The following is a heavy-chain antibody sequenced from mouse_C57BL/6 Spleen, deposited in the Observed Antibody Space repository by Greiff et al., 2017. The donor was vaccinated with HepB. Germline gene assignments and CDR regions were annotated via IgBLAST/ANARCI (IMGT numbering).Heavy chain of an antibody. Sequence: EVQLVESGGGLVKPGGSLKLSCAASGFTFSDYGMHWVRQAPEKGLEWVAYISSGSSTIYYADTVKGRFTISRDNAKNTLFLQMTSLRSEDTAMYYCARGRYDGGTIGITDAMDYWGQGTSVTVSS. D-gene: IGHD2-12*01. CDR1: GFTFSDYG. CDR3: ARGRYDGGTIGITDAMDY. V-gene: IGHV5-17*01. J-gene: IGHJ4*01. CDR2: ISSGSSTI.